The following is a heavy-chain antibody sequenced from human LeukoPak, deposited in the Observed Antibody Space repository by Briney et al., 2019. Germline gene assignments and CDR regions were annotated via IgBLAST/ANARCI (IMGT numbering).Heavy chain of an antibody. J-gene: IGHJ3*02. V-gene: IGHV3-48*03. CDR2: ISSSGSTI. CDR1: GFAFSSYE. D-gene: IGHD1-14*01. Sequence: GGSLRLSFAASGFAFSSYEMDWVRQAPGKGLEWVSYISSSGSTIYYADSVKGRFTISRDNAKNSLYLQMNSLRAEDTAVYYCARVALLTGAFDISGQGTMVTVSS. CDR3: ARVALLTGAFDI.